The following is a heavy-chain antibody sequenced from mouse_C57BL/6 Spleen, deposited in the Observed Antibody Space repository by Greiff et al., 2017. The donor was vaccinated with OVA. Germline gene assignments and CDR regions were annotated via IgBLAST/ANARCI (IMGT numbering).Heavy chain of an antibody. Sequence: EVMLMESGGGLVKPGGSLKLSCAASGFTFSDYGMHWVRQAPEKGLEWVAYISSGSSTIYYADTVKGRFTISRDNAKNTLFLQMTSLRSEDTAMYYCARGTGGFAYWGQGTLVTVSA. J-gene: IGHJ3*01. CDR3: ARGTGGFAY. CDR2: ISSGSSTI. V-gene: IGHV5-17*01. D-gene: IGHD2-14*01. CDR1: GFTFSDYG.